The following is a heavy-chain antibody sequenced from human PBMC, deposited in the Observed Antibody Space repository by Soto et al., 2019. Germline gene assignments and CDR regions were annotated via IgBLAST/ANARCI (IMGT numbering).Heavy chain of an antibody. CDR3: ARESWSGSYFDWFDP. Sequence: SVKVSCKASGGTFSSHGISWVRQAPGQGLEWMGGIIPIFGTANYAQKFQGRVTITADESTSTAYMELSSLKSEDTAVYYCARESWSGSYFDWFDPWGQGTPVTFSS. J-gene: IGHJ5*02. D-gene: IGHD1-26*01. V-gene: IGHV1-69*13. CDR2: IIPIFGTA. CDR1: GGTFSSHG.